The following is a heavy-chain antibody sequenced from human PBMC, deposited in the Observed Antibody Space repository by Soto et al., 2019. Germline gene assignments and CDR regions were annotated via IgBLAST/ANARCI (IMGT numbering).Heavy chain of an antibody. CDR3: ARPAATVIFYSGMDV. D-gene: IGHD4-17*01. J-gene: IGHJ6*02. CDR2: ISFDGSNE. V-gene: IGHV3-30-3*01. CDR1: EFTFSDYA. Sequence: GGSLRLSCAASEFTFSDYAMHWVRQAPGKGMEWVAIISFDGSNEHYADSVQGRFTISRDNSENTLYLQMNSLRADDTAVYYCARPAATVIFYSGMDVWGQGTTVTVSS.